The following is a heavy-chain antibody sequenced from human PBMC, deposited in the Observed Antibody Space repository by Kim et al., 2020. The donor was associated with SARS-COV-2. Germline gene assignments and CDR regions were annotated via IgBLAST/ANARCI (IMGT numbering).Heavy chain of an antibody. CDR2: IRGGGANP. Sequence: GGSLRLSCAASGFTFSNYAMNWVRQAPGKGLEWVSSIRGGGANPNYADSVKGRFTISRDNSKNTLYLQMNSLTGDDTAVYYCAKRLYSYGSDAFDIWGLGTLVTVSS. CDR1: GFTFSNYA. CDR3: AKRLYSYGSDAFDI. V-gene: IGHV3-23*01. J-gene: IGHJ3*02. D-gene: IGHD5-18*01.